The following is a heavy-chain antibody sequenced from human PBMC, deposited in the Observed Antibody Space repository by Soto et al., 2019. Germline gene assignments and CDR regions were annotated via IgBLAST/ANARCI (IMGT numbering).Heavy chain of an antibody. Sequence: EVQLVESGGGLVQPGGSLRLSCAASGFTVSSNYMSWVRQAPGKGLEWVSVIYSGGSTYYADSVKGRFTISRDNSKNTLYLQMNSLRAEDTAVYYCARGQQWLVHLWQPFDYWGQGTLVTVSS. CDR3: ARGQQWLVHLWQPFDY. CDR1: GFTVSSNY. V-gene: IGHV3-66*01. D-gene: IGHD6-19*01. CDR2: IYSGGST. J-gene: IGHJ4*02.